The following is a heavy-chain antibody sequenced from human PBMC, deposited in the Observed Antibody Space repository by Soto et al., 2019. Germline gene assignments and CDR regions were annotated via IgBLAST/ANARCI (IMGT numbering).Heavy chain of an antibody. CDR3: ARDRVESGYPEYFQH. J-gene: IGHJ1*01. Sequence: PGGSLRLSCAASGFTFSTYAMTWVRQAPGKGLEWVSAISASGGSTYYADSVKGRFTISRDNSKNTLYLQMNSLRAEDTAVYYCARDRVESGYPEYFQHWGQGTLVTVS. V-gene: IGHV3-23*01. CDR2: ISASGGST. D-gene: IGHD3-22*01. CDR1: GFTFSTYA.